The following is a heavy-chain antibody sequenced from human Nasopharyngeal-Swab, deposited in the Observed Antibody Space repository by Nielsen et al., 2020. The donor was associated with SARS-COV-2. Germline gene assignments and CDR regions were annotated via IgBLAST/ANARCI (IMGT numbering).Heavy chain of an antibody. V-gene: IGHV1-24*01. CDR3: ATSLNYHYGMDV. CDR1: GDTLTELS. CDR2: FDPEDGET. Sequence: ASVKVSCKASGDTLTELSMHWVRQAPGKGLEWMGGFDPEDGETIYAQKFQGRVTMTEDTSTDTAYMELSSLRSEDTAVYYCATSLNYHYGMDVWGQGTTVTVSS. J-gene: IGHJ6*02.